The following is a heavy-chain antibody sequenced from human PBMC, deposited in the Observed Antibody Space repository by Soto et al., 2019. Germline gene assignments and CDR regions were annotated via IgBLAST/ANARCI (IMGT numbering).Heavy chain of an antibody. J-gene: IGHJ5*02. CDR2: ISYDGSNK. D-gene: IGHD1-1*01. Sequence: PGGSLRLSCAASGFTFSSYGMHWVRHAPGKGLEWVAVISYDGSNKYYADSVKGRFTISRDNSKNTLYLQMNSLRAEDTAVYYCAKANWNGNNWFDPWGQGTLVTVPQ. CDR1: GFTFSSYG. V-gene: IGHV3-30*18. CDR3: AKANWNGNNWFDP.